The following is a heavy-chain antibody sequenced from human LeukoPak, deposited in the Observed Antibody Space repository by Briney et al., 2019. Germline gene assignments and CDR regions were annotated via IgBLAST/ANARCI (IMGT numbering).Heavy chain of an antibody. Sequence: SETLSLTCTVSGGSISSYYWSWIRQPPGKGLEWIGYIYYSGSTNYNPSLKSRVTISVDTSENQFSLKLSSVTAADTAVYYCARIPGPRYYYYYYMDVWGKGTTVTVSS. CDR2: IYYSGST. D-gene: IGHD1-14*01. J-gene: IGHJ6*03. V-gene: IGHV4-59*12. CDR3: ARIPGPRYYYYYYMDV. CDR1: GGSISSYY.